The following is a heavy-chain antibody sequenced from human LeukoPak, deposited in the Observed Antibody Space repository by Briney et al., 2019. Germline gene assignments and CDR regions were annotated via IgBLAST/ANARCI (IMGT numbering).Heavy chain of an antibody. J-gene: IGHJ4*02. CDR3: ARVDYYGSGSHFDY. CDR1: GGSISSYY. Sequence: SETLSLTCTVSGGSISSYYWSWIRQPPGKGLEWIGYIYYSGSTYYNPSLKSRVTISVDTSKNQFSLKLSSVTAADTAVYYCARVDYYGSGSHFDYWGQGTLVTVSS. D-gene: IGHD3-10*01. CDR2: IYYSGST. V-gene: IGHV4-59*12.